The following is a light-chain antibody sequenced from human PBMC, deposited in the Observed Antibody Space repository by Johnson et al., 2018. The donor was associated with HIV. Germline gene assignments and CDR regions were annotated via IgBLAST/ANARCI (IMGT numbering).Light chain of an antibody. CDR1: SSNIGNNY. CDR3: GTWDSRLSVYV. V-gene: IGLV1-51*02. J-gene: IGLJ1*01. CDR2: ESN. Sequence: QAVLTQPPSVSAAPGQKVTISCSGSSSNIGNNYVSWYQQLPGTAPKLLIYESNKRPSGIPNRFSGSKSGPSATLGITGLQTGDESDYYCGTWDSRLSVYVFVTGTKVTVL.